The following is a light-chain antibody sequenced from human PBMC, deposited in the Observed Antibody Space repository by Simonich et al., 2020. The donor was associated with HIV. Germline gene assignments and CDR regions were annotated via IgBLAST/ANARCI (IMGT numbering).Light chain of an antibody. CDR2: LGS. V-gene: IGKV2-28*01. Sequence: DIVMTQSPLSLPVTPGEPASISCRSSQSPLHGNNYLDWYLQKPGQSPQLLIYLGSNRASGVPDRFSGSGSGTDFTLKISRVEAEDVGVYYCMQARQTPFTFGPGTKVDNK. J-gene: IGKJ3*01. CDR1: QSPLHGNNY. CDR3: MQARQTPFT.